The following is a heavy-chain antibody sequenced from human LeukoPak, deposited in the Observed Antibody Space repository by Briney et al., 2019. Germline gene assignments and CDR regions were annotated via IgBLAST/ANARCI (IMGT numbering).Heavy chain of an antibody. V-gene: IGHV3-43*01. CDR2: ISWDGGST. D-gene: IGHD3-22*01. J-gene: IGHJ4*02. Sequence: PGGPLRLSCAASGFTFDDYTMHWVRQAPGKGLEWVSLISWDGGSTYYADSVKGRFTISRDNSKNSLYLQMNSLRTEDTALYYCAKASNLRGYYYDSSPQFDYWGQGTLVTVSS. CDR3: AKASNLRGYYYDSSPQFDY. CDR1: GFTFDDYT.